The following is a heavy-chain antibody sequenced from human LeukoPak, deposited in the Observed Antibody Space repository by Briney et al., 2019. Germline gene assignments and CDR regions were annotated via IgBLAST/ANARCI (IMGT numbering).Heavy chain of an antibody. Sequence: GGSLRLSCAASGFSFSSYAMNWVRQAPGKGLEWVSVISDSGDNTYYADSVKGRFTISRDNAKNSLYLQMNSLRAEDTAVYYCARRRQLAEKAFDYWGQGTLVTVSS. CDR1: GFSFSSYA. CDR3: ARRRQLAEKAFDY. D-gene: IGHD6-6*01. J-gene: IGHJ4*02. V-gene: IGHV3-23*01. CDR2: ISDSGDNT.